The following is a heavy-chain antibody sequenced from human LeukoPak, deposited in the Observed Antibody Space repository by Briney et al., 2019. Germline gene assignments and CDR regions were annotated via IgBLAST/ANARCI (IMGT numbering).Heavy chain of an antibody. V-gene: IGHV3-9*01. CDR2: ISWNSGSI. J-gene: IGHJ4*02. CDR1: GFTFDDYA. Sequence: GRSLRLSYAASGFTFDDYAMHRVRQAPGKGLEWVSSISWNSGSIGYPNSVKGRFTISRDNAKNSLYLQMNSLRVEDTALYYCAKGDDSSGYSSPTDWGQGTLVTVSS. CDR3: AKGDDSSGYSSPTD. D-gene: IGHD3-22*01.